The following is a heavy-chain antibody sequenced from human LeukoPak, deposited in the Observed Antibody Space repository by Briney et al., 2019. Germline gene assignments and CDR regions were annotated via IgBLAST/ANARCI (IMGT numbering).Heavy chain of an antibody. Sequence: GGSLRLSCAASGFTFSSYAMSWVRQAPGKGLEWVSAISGSGGSTYYADSVKGRFTISRDNSKNTLYLHMNSLRAEDTAVYYCAKEGYDFWSGYLIPRFYYYGMDVWGQGTTVTVSS. V-gene: IGHV3-23*01. J-gene: IGHJ6*02. CDR3: AKEGYDFWSGYLIPRFYYYGMDV. CDR1: GFTFSSYA. CDR2: ISGSGGST. D-gene: IGHD3/OR15-3a*01.